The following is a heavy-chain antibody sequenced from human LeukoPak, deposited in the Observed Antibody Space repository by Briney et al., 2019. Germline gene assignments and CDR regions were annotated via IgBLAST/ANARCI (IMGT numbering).Heavy chain of an antibody. V-gene: IGHV4-34*01. CDR3: ARAQQLVRGGFDY. CDR2: INHSGST. D-gene: IGHD6-13*01. J-gene: IGHJ4*02. Sequence: SETLSLTCAVYGGSFNGYYWSWIRQPPGKGLEWIGEINHSGSTNYNPSLKSRVTISVDTSKNQFSLKLSSVTAADTAVYYCARAQQLVRGGFDYWGQGTLVTVSS. CDR1: GGSFNGYY.